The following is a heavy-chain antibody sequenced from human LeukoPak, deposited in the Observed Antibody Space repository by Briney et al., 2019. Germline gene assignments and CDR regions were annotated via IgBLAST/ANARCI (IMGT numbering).Heavy chain of an antibody. Sequence: GGSLRLSCAASGFTFRSYWMTWVRQAPGKGLEWVAKINEDGSETDYVDSVKGRFTISRDNAKNSLYLQMNSLRAEDTAVYYCAIGLDCSSTSCPFSGMDVWGQGTTVTVSS. V-gene: IGHV3-7*01. D-gene: IGHD2-2*01. J-gene: IGHJ6*02. CDR2: INEDGSET. CDR3: AIGLDCSSTSCPFSGMDV. CDR1: GFTFRSYW.